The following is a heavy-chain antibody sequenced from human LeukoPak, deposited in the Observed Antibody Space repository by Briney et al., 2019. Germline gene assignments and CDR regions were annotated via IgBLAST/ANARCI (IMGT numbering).Heavy chain of an antibody. CDR2: IYHSGST. CDR3: AREGFRSGSLGY. V-gene: IGHV4-39*07. D-gene: IGHD3-22*01. Sequence: SETLSLTCTVSGGSISSSSYYWGWIRQPPGKGLEWIGSIYHSGSTYYNPSLKSRVTISVDTSKNQFSLKLSSVTAADTAVYYCAREGFRSGSLGYWGQGTLVTVSS. J-gene: IGHJ4*02. CDR1: GGSISSSSYY.